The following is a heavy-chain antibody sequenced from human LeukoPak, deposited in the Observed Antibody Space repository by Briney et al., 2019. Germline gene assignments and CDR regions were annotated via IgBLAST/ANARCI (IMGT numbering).Heavy chain of an antibody. Sequence: ASVKVSCKASGYAFTGYYIHWVRQAPGQGLEWMGWINPNSGGTNYAQKFQGRVTMTRDTSISTAYMELSRLRSDDTAVYYCARDYTYSSSSGPDYYYGMDVWGQGTTVTVSS. CDR1: GYAFTGYY. V-gene: IGHV1-2*02. D-gene: IGHD6-6*01. CDR3: ARDYTYSSSSGPDYYYGMDV. CDR2: INPNSGGT. J-gene: IGHJ6*02.